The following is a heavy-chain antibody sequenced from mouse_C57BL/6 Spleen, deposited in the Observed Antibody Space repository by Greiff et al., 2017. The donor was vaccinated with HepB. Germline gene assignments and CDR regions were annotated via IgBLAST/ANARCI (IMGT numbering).Heavy chain of an antibody. CDR1: GYSITSGYY. Sequence: VQLKESGPGLVKPSQSLSLTCSVTGYSITSGYYWNWIRQFPGNKLEWMGYISYDGSNNYNPSLNNRISITRDTSKNQFFLKLNSVTTEDTATYDCARWRLRREGYYFDYWGQGTTLTVSS. CDR3: ARWRLRREGYYFDY. V-gene: IGHV3-6*01. J-gene: IGHJ2*01. D-gene: IGHD2-4*01. CDR2: ISYDGSN.